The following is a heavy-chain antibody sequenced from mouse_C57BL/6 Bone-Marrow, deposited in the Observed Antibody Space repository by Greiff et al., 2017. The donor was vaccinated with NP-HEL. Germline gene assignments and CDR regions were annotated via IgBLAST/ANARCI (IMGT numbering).Heavy chain of an antibody. CDR2: FHPYNDDT. CDR1: GYTFTTYP. V-gene: IGHV1-47*01. Sequence: QVQLKESGAELVKPGASVKMSCKASGYTFTTYPIEWMKQNHGKSLEWIGNFHPYNDDTKYNEKFKGKATLTVEKSSSTVYLELSRLTSDDSAVYYCARGVYYGSSYDYFDYWGQGTTLTVSS. D-gene: IGHD1-1*01. J-gene: IGHJ2*01. CDR3: ARGVYYGSSYDYFDY.